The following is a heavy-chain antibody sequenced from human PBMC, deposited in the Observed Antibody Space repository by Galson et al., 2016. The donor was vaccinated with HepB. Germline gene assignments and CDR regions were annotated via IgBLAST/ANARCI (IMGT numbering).Heavy chain of an antibody. CDR3: ARDKYSSSSEIFDY. Sequence: SLRLSCAASGFTFSDYYMSWVRQAPGKGLEWVSYISSNSRYTNYADSVKGRFTIPRDNAKNSLYLQMKSLRAEEVAVYYCARDKYSSSSEIFDYWGQGTLVAVPS. D-gene: IGHD6-6*01. CDR2: ISSNSRYT. CDR1: GFTFSDYY. V-gene: IGHV3-11*06. J-gene: IGHJ4*02.